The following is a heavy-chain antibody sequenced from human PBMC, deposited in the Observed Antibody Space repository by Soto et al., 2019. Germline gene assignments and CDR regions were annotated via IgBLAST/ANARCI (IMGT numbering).Heavy chain of an antibody. CDR2: MNPDSGNT. CDR3: ARGRFRRTWFDP. CDR1: GYTFTNYD. V-gene: IGHV1-8*01. J-gene: IGHJ5*02. D-gene: IGHD3-16*01. Sequence: QVQLVQSGAEVKKPGASVKVSCKASGYTFTNYDIHWVRQATGQGLEWMGWMNPDSGNTGQSKQFQGRVTMTSDTSISPAYMEMSSLRSADPAVYYCARGRFRRTWFDPWGQGTLVTVSS.